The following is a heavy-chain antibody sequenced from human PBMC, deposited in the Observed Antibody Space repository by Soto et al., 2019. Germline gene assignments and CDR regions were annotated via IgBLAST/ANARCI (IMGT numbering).Heavy chain of an antibody. CDR1: GGYISSYY. D-gene: IGHD2-2*01. J-gene: IGHJ4*02. V-gene: IGHV4-59*01. CDR3: ARAFGSTMPSLF. Sequence: QVQLQESGPGLVKPSETLSLTCTVSGGYISSYYWTWIRQHPGKGLEWIGYIYYSGSTNYNPSLKSRVTMSIDTAKNQFSLKLSSVTAADTAVYYCARAFGSTMPSLFWGQGTLVTVSS. CDR2: IYYSGST.